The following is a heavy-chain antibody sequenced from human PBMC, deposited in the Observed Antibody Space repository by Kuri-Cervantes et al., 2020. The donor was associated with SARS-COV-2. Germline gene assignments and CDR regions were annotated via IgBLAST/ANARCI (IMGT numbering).Heavy chain of an antibody. J-gene: IGHJ6*02. V-gene: IGHV3-33*01. CDR2: IWYDGSNK. Sequence: LSLTCAASGFTFSSYGMLWVRQAPGKGLEWVALIWYDGSNKYYADSVKGRFTISRDNAKNPLYLQMNSLRAEDTAVYYCARGSSSGYGMDVWGQGTTVTVSS. CDR1: GFTFSSYG. D-gene: IGHD6-6*01. CDR3: ARGSSSGYGMDV.